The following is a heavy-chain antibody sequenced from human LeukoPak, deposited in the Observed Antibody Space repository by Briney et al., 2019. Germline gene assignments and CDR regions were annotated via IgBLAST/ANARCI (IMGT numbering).Heavy chain of an antibody. CDR2: IWYDGSNK. D-gene: IGHD3-3*01. J-gene: IGHJ6*02. V-gene: IGHV3-33*01. CDR1: GFTFSSYG. CDR3: ARDLGRFLEWLQV. Sequence: GGSLRLSCAASGFTFSSYGMHWVRQAPGKGLEWVAVIWYDGSNKYYADSVKGRFTISRDNSKNTLYLQMNSLRAKDTAVYYCARDLGRFLEWLQVWGQGTTVTVSS.